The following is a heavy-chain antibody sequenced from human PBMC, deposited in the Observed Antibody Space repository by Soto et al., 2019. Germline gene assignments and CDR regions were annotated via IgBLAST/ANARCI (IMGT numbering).Heavy chain of an antibody. Sequence: QLQLQESGPGLVRSSETLSLTCSVSGASISTSSDFWGWIRQAPGKGLEWIGNVYQSGTTRLNPSLKSRVSILVDRSKNQFSLELNSASAADRAVYYCARQPESTSYFDYWGQGILVTVSS. CDR1: GASISTSSDF. CDR2: VYQSGTT. J-gene: IGHJ4*02. CDR3: ARQPESTSYFDY. D-gene: IGHD2-2*01. V-gene: IGHV4-39*01.